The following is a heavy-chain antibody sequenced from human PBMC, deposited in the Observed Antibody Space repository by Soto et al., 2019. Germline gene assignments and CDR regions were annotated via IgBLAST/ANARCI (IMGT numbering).Heavy chain of an antibody. CDR1: GYFFSNFG. J-gene: IGHJ6*02. CDR2: ISGYNDNT. D-gene: IGHD2-2*01. CDR3: AKDASSWFYYFYGMDV. Sequence: QIQLEQSRPELRKPGASVKVSCKASGYFFSNFGISWVRQAPGQGLEWMGWISGYNDNTNYAQKFQDRLRMTTDISTGTAYMELTTLRSEDTAVYYCAKDASSWFYYFYGMDVWGQGTTVTVSS. V-gene: IGHV1-18*01.